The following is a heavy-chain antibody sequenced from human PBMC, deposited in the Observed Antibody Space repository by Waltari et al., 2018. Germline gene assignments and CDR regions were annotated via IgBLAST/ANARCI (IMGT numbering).Heavy chain of an antibody. V-gene: IGHV3-48*03. J-gene: IGHJ6*02. CDR2: ISDSDNSK. CDR3: VRDGLGSGRTRVDV. Sequence: EAHLVESGGGLVQHGGSLRLSCAASRLRFRLCEMNWVRQAPGKGLEWISYISDSDNSKFYAESVKGRFTVSRDNAKNSLHLEMNSLRAEDTATYYCVRDGLGSGRTRVDVWGQGTTVIVSS. CDR1: RLRFRLCE. D-gene: IGHD2-2*01.